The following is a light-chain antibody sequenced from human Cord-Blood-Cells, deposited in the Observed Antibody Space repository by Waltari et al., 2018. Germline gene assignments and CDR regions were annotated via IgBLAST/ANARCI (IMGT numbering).Light chain of an antibody. CDR2: DAS. Sequence: DIVLTPSPATLSLSPGARATLSCRVSQSVSSYLAWYQQKPGQAPRLLIYDASNRATGIPARFSGSGSGTDFTLTISSLEPEDFAVYYCQQRSNWPPLTFGGGTKVEIK. J-gene: IGKJ4*01. CDR1: QSVSSY. V-gene: IGKV3-11*01. CDR3: QQRSNWPPLT.